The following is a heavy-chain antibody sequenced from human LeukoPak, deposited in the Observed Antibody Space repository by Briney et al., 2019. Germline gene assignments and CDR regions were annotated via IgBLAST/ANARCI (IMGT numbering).Heavy chain of an antibody. CDR2: INPNTGGT. J-gene: IGHJ4*02. V-gene: IGHV1-2*02. CDR3: ARETWSSGSRNLDY. Sequence: GASVKVSCKASGYTFTDYYLHWVRQAPGQGLEWMGWINPNTGGTNYAQRFQGRVTMTGDTSTNTAYMELNRLISDDTAVYYCARETWSSGSRNLDYWGPGTLVTVSS. D-gene: IGHD1-26*01. CDR1: GYTFTDYY.